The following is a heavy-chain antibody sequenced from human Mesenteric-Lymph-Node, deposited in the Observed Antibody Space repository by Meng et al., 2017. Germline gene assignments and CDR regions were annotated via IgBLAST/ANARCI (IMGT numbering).Heavy chain of an antibody. D-gene: IGHD1-1*01. CDR2: ISGSGGST. V-gene: IGHV3-23*01. CDR3: AGTQLWRNAFPI. CDR1: GFSFSSYA. Sequence: GESLKISCEASGFSFSSYAMSWVRQAPGKGLEWVSGISGSGGSTYYADSVKGRFTISRDNSKSTLYVQMNSLRAEDTAVYYCAGTQLWRNAFPIWGQGTMVTVSS. J-gene: IGHJ3*02.